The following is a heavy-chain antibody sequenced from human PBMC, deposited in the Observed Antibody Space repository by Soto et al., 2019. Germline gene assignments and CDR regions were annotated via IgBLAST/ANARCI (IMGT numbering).Heavy chain of an antibody. J-gene: IGHJ4*02. CDR2: ISYDGSNK. Sequence: QVQLVESGGGVVQPGRSLRLSCAASGFTFSSYAMHWVRQAPGKGLEWVAVISYDGSNKYYADSVKGRFTISRDNSKNTLYLQMNSLRAEDTAVYYCARDYGTLDGYNYPFDYWGQGTLVTVSS. CDR3: ARDYGTLDGYNYPFDY. D-gene: IGHD5-12*01. CDR1: GFTFSSYA. V-gene: IGHV3-30-3*01.